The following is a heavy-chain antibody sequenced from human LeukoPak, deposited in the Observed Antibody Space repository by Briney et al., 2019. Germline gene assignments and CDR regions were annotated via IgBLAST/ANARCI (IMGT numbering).Heavy chain of an antibody. CDR1: GGSISSSSYY. D-gene: IGHD1-14*01. Sequence: PSETLSLTCTVSGGSISSSSYYWGWIRQPPGKGLEWIGSIYYSGSTYYNPSLKSRVTISVDTSKNQFSLKLSSVTAADTAVYYCARTNLEGYFDYWGQGTLVTVSS. J-gene: IGHJ4*02. V-gene: IGHV4-39*07. CDR3: ARTNLEGYFDY. CDR2: IYYSGST.